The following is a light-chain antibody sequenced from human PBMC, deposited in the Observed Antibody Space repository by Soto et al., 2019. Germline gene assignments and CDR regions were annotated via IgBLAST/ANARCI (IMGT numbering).Light chain of an antibody. Sequence: QSVLTQPPSVSAAPGQTVTISCSGSSSNIGNNYVSWYQQLPGTAPNLLIYENNKRPSGIPDRFSGSKSGTSATLGITGLQTGDEADYYCGTWDSSLSAVVFGGGTKLTVL. CDR1: SSNIGNNY. V-gene: IGLV1-51*02. J-gene: IGLJ2*01. CDR3: GTWDSSLSAVV. CDR2: ENN.